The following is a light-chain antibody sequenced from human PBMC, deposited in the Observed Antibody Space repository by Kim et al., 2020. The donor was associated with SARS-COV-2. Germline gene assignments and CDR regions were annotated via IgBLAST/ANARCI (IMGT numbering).Light chain of an antibody. CDR3: HHYSSSPWT. V-gene: IGKV3-20*01. CDR1: QSVWRNY. Sequence: VVLTQSPGILSLSPGGGATLSCRASQSVWRNYIAWYQPKVGQPPRLLIYGASTRATGIPDRFSATGSGTDFTLTVSRLEPEDFAVYYCHHYSSSPWTFGQGTKVDIK. J-gene: IGKJ1*01. CDR2: GAS.